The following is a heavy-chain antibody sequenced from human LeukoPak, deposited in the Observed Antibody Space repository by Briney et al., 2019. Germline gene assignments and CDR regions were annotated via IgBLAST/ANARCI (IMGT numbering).Heavy chain of an antibody. J-gene: IGHJ4*02. CDR3: ARLYGGNSNNYYCDY. Sequence: SETLPLTFSVSGGSSSSSSYYWGWIRQPPGKGLEWIGSIHDSGSTDYNPSLKSRVTISVDTSKHQFPLKLSSVTAADTAVYYCARLYGGNSNNYYCDYWGQGTLVTDSS. V-gene: IGHV4-39*01. CDR2: IHDSGST. D-gene: IGHD4-23*01. CDR1: GGSSSSSSYY.